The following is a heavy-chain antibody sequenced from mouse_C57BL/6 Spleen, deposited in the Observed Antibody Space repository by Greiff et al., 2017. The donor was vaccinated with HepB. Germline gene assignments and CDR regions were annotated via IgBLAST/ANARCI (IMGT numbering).Heavy chain of an antibody. CDR2: IYPGNSDT. CDR1: GYTFTSYW. Sequence: EVQLQQSGTVLARPGASVKMSCKTSGYTFTSYWMHWVKQRPGQGLEWIGAIYPGNSDTSYNQKFKGKAKLTAVTSASTAYMELSSLTNEDSAVYYCTRCQANWDRGDAMDYWGQGTSVTVSS. D-gene: IGHD4-1*01. J-gene: IGHJ4*01. V-gene: IGHV1-5*01. CDR3: TRCQANWDRGDAMDY.